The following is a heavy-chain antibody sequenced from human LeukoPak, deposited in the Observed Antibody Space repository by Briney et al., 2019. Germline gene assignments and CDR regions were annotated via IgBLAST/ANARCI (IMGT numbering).Heavy chain of an antibody. J-gene: IGHJ5*02. CDR2: IYYSGST. CDR1: GGSISSSSYY. Sequence: PSETLSLTCTVSGGSISSSSYYWGWIRQPPGKGLEWIGSIYYSGSTYYNPSLKSRVTISVDTSKNQFSLKLSSVTAADTAVYYCARGKYYYDSSGSPPYNWFDPWGQGTLVTVSS. CDR3: ARGKYYYDSSGSPPYNWFDP. D-gene: IGHD3-22*01. V-gene: IGHV4-39*07.